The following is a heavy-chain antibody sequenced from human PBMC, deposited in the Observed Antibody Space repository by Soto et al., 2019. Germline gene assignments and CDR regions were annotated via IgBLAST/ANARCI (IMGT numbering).Heavy chain of an antibody. CDR3: ASGLGGDAFDI. CDR2: INPSGGST. J-gene: IGHJ3*02. D-gene: IGHD3-22*01. V-gene: IGHV1-46*03. CDR1: GYTFTSYY. Sequence: ASVKVSCKASGYTFTSYYMHWVRQSPGQGLEWMGIINPSGGSTSYAQKFQGRVTMTRDTSTSTVYMELSSLRSEDTAVYYCASGLGGDAFDIWGQGTMVTVSS.